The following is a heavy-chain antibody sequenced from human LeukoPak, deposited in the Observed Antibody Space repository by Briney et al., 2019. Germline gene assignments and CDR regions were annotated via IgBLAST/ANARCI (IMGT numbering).Heavy chain of an antibody. D-gene: IGHD3-10*01. CDR2: IYYSGST. CDR3: ATVAVIRGVTYFDY. J-gene: IGHJ4*02. Sequence: SETLSLTCTVSGGSISSYYWSWIRQPPGKGLEWIAFIYYSGSTKYNPSLKSRVTISVDTSKNQFSLKLRSVTAADTAVYYCATVAVIRGVTYFDYWGQGTLVTVSS. CDR1: GGSISSYY. V-gene: IGHV4-59*01.